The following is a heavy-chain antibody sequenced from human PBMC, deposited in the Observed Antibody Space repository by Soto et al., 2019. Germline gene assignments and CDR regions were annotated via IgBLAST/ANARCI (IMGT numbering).Heavy chain of an antibody. D-gene: IGHD1-26*01. CDR3: ARHRHPRGTVGATSPLDP. J-gene: IGHJ5*02. CDR2: HYSGGST. V-gene: IGHV3-53*01. CDR1: GFSVSSNY. Sequence: GGSLRLSCAISGFSVSSNYLSWVRQAPGKGLEWVSVHYSGGSTYYADFVQGRFTISREKSNDTLYLQMRRVRAEDTAVYFCARHRHPRGTVGATSPLDPWGQGTQVTVSS.